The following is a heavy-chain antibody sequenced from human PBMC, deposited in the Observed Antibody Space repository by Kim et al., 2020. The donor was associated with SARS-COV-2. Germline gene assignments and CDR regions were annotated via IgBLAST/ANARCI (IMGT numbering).Heavy chain of an antibody. J-gene: IGHJ6*02. V-gene: IGHV1-69*13. Sequence: SVKVSCKASGGTFSSYAISWVRQAPGQGLEWMGGIIPIFGTANYAQKFQGRVTITADESTSTAYMELSSLRSEDTAVYYCATLTRDYDSSGYYIRLYYYYGMDVWGQGTTVTVSS. D-gene: IGHD3-22*01. CDR1: GGTFSSYA. CDR3: ATLTRDYDSSGYYIRLYYYYGMDV. CDR2: IIPIFGTA.